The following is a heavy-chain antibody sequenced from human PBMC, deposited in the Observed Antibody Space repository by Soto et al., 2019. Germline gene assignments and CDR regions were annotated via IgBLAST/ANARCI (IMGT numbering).Heavy chain of an antibody. V-gene: IGHV1-69*13. CDR2: IIPIFGTA. CDR1: GGTFSSYA. D-gene: IGHD3-22*01. Sequence: SVKVSCKASGGTFSSYAISWVRQAPGQGLEWMGGIIPIFGTANYAQKFQGRVTITADESTSTAYMELSSLRSEDTAVYYCARRTADYYDSSGYYYGYGMDVWGQGTTVTVS. J-gene: IGHJ6*02. CDR3: ARRTADYYDSSGYYYGYGMDV.